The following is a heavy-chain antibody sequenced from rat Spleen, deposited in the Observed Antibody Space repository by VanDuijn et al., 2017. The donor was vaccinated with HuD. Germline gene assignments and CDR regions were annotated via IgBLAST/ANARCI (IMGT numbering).Heavy chain of an antibody. CDR2: INKDSRTI. CDR1: GFNFNDHW. Sequence: EVKLVESGGGLVQPGRSLTLSCAASGFNFNDHWMGWVRQAPGKGLEWIGEINKDSRTIKYTPSLKEKFTISRDNAQNTLYLQMSKLGSEDTAIYYCARVGGALAYWGQGTLVTVSS. V-gene: IGHV4-2*01. J-gene: IGHJ3*01. D-gene: IGHD4-3*01. CDR3: ARVGGALAY.